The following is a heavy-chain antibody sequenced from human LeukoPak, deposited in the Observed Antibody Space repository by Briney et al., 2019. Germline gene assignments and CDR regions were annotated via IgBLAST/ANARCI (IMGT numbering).Heavy chain of an antibody. Sequence: PGGPRRLSCAASGFTFSSYGMGWGGRGPGKGLGWWANIRQEGGEKYNVEPVKGRFTISRDNAKNSLYLQMNRLRAEDKAVYYCARDAEHYYDSSGYYDYWGQGTLVTVSS. CDR2: IRQEGGEK. J-gene: IGHJ4*02. CDR3: ARDAEHYYDSSGYYDY. CDR1: GFTFSSYG. V-gene: IGHV3-7*01. D-gene: IGHD3-22*01.